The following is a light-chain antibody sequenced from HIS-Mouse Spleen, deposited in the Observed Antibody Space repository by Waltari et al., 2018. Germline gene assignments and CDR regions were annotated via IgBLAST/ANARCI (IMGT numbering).Light chain of an antibody. J-gene: IGLJ3*02. CDR2: RNN. V-gene: IGLV1-47*01. CDR3: AAWDDSLSGPWV. CDR1: SSNIGRNY. Sequence: QSVLTQPPSASGTPGQRVTISCSGSSSNIGRNYVYWYQPLPGTAPKLLIYRNNQRPSGVPDRFSGSKSGTSASLAISGLRSEDEADYYCAAWDDSLSGPWVFGGGTKLTVL.